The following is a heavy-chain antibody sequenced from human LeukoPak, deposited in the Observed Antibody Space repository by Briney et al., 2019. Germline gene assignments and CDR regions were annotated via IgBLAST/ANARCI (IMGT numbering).Heavy chain of an antibody. CDR1: GGSIRSHY. D-gene: IGHD3-16*01. J-gene: IGHJ4*02. CDR2: IHYSGGT. CDR3: ARYLGHTSGILFDY. Sequence: SETLSLTCTVSGGSIRSHYWSWIRQPPGKGLEWIGYIHYSGGTNYNPSLNSRVTISMDTSKNQFSLKVTSVTAADTAVYFCARYLGHTSGILFDYWGQGTLVSVSS. V-gene: IGHV4-59*11.